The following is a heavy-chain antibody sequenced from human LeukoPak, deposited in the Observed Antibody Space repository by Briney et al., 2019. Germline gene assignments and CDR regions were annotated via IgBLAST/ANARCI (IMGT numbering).Heavy chain of an antibody. D-gene: IGHD6-13*01. CDR1: GFTFSDYY. CDR2: ISDSSSYT. J-gene: IGHJ6*02. Sequence: PGGSLRLSCAASGFTFSDYYMSWIRQAPGKGLEWVSYISDSSSYTNYADSVKGRFTISRDNAKNSLYLQMNSLRAEDTAVYYCARDLAADKRAMDVWGQGTTVTVSS. CDR3: ARDLAADKRAMDV. V-gene: IGHV3-11*05.